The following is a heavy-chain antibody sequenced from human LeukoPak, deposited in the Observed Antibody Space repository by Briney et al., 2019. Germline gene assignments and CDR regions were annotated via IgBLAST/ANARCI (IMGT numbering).Heavy chain of an antibody. V-gene: IGHV3-30*02. CDR2: IRYDGSNK. CDR1: GFTFSSYG. CDR3: AKPMAKGVNWNYGVVDY. D-gene: IGHD1-7*01. Sequence: PGGSLRLSCAASGFTFSSYGMHWVRQAPGKGLEWVAFIRYDGSNKYYADSVKGRFTISRDNSKNTLYLQMNSLRAEDTAVYYCAKPMAKGVNWNYGVVDYWGQGTLVTVSS. J-gene: IGHJ4*02.